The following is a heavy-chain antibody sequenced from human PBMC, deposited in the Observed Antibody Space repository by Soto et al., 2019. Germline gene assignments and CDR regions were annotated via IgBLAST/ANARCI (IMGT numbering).Heavy chain of an antibody. V-gene: IGHV1-18*01. J-gene: IGHJ6*02. Sequence: ASVKVSCKASGYTFTSYGISWVRQAPGQGLEWMGWISAYNGNTNYAQKLQGRVTMTTDTSTSTAYMELRSLRSDDTAVYYCARQGLCTGNFQSHSYGVAVWPQETMATASS. D-gene: IGHD1-1*01. CDR3: ARQGLCTGNFQSHSYGVAV. CDR2: ISAYNGNT. CDR1: GYTFTSYG.